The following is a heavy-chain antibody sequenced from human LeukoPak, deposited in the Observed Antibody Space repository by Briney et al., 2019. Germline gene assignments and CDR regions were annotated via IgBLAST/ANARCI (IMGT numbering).Heavy chain of an antibody. D-gene: IGHD3-10*01. CDR2: INSDGSST. CDR3: ARDYGRSRDYGMDV. Sequence: GGSLRLSCVASGFTFSDSWMTWVRQAPGKGLVWVSRINSDGSSTTYADSVKGRFTISRDNAKNTLYLQMNSLRAGDTAVYYCARDYGRSRDYGMDVWGQGTTVTVSS. V-gene: IGHV3-74*01. CDR1: GFTFSDSW. J-gene: IGHJ6*02.